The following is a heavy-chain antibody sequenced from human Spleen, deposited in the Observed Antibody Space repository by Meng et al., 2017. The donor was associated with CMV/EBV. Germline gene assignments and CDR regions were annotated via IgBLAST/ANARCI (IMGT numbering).Heavy chain of an antibody. CDR1: GGSISSSNW. V-gene: IGHV4-4*02. CDR3: ARGPIRITMIVVVTGFDY. Sequence: QVQLQESGPGLVKPSGXLSLTCAVSGGSISSSNWWSWVRQPPGKGLEWIGEINHSGSTNYNPSLKSRVTISVDTSKNQFSLKLSSVTAADTAVYYCARGPIRITMIVVVTGFDYWGQGTLVTVSS. CDR2: INHSGST. J-gene: IGHJ4*02. D-gene: IGHD3-22*01.